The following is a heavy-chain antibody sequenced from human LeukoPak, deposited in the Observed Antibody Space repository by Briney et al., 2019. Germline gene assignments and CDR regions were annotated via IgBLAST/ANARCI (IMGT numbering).Heavy chain of an antibody. V-gene: IGHV3-7*03. CDR2: IKQDGSEK. CDR1: GFTFSSYW. Sequence: PGGSLRLSCAASGFTFSSYWMSWVRQAPGKGLEWVANIKQDGSEKYYVDSVKGRFTISRDNAKNSLYLQMNSLRAEDTAVYYCARELWFGEPSGNYGMDAWGKGTTVTVSS. D-gene: IGHD3-10*01. J-gene: IGHJ6*04. CDR3: ARELWFGEPSGNYGMDA.